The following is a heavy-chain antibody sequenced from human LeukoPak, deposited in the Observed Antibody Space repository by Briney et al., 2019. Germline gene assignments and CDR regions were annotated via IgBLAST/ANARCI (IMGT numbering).Heavy chain of an antibody. Sequence: PGGSLRLSCAASGFTFSSYAMSWVRQAPGKGREWVSAISGSGGSTYYADSVKGRFTISRDNSKNTLYLQMNSLRAEDTAVYYCAKDSIFGAVIISDDAFDIWGQGTMVTVSS. V-gene: IGHV3-23*01. J-gene: IGHJ3*02. CDR1: GFTFSSYA. D-gene: IGHD3-3*02. CDR2: ISGSGGST. CDR3: AKDSIFGAVIISDDAFDI.